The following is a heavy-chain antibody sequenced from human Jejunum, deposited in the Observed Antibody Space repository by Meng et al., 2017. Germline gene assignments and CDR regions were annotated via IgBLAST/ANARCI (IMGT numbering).Heavy chain of an antibody. CDR3: ARGKGLFGF. V-gene: IGHV4-34*01. CDR1: DGSFNGYY. Sequence: QAPLHQWGAAPWTDCATLSLTCAVYDGSFNGYYWTWIRQPPGKGLEWIGEIILSGNTNYNPSLKSRVTISMDTSKNQFSLTLSSVTAADTAVYYCARGKGLFGFWGQGTRVTIAS. CDR2: IILSGNT. J-gene: IGHJ4*02. D-gene: IGHD3/OR15-3a*01.